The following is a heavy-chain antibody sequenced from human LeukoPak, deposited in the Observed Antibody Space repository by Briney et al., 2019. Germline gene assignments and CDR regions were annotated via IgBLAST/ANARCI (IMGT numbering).Heavy chain of an antibody. CDR2: IISSYSTI. D-gene: IGHD1-26*01. CDR3: ARGIDSGAYRIFDY. Sequence: GGSLRVSCAASGFTFSSYSMNWVRQAPGKGLEWVSYIISSYSTIYYADSVKGRFTITRDNAENSLYLQMNSLRAEDTAVYYCARGIDSGAYRIFDYWGQGTLVTVSS. CDR1: GFTFSSYS. J-gene: IGHJ4*02. V-gene: IGHV3-48*04.